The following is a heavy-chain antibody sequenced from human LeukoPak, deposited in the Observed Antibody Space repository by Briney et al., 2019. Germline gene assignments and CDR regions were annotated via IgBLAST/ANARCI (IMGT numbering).Heavy chain of an antibody. Sequence: PSETLSLTCAVYGGSFSGYYWSWIRQPPGKGLEWIGEINHSGSTNYNPSLKSRVTISVDTSKNQFSLKLSSVTAADTAVYYCARGRSGYYDYYYYYYYMDVWGKGTTVTVSS. D-gene: IGHD3-3*01. CDR1: GGSFSGYY. J-gene: IGHJ6*03. CDR2: INHSGST. CDR3: ARGRSGYYDYYYYYYYMDV. V-gene: IGHV4-34*01.